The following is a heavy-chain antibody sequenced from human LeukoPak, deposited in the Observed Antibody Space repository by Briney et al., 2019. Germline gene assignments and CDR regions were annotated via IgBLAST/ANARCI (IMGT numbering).Heavy chain of an antibody. D-gene: IGHD5-12*01. CDR2: IYYSGST. CDR3: ARGMAAAYDYNWFDP. J-gene: IGHJ5*02. CDR1: GGSISSYY. Sequence: PSETLSLTCTVSGGSISSYYWSWIRQPPGKGLEWIGYIYYSGSTNYNPSLKSRVTISVDTSKNQFSLKLSSVTAADTAVYFCARGMAAAYDYNWFDPWGQGILVTVSS. V-gene: IGHV4-59*01.